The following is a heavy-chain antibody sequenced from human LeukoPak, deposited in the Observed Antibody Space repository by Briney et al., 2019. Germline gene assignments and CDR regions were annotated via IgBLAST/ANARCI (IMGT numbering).Heavy chain of an antibody. CDR1: GFTFSSYG. CDR2: IWYDGSNK. V-gene: IGHV3-33*01. Sequence: QPGRSLRPSCAASGFTFSSYGMHWVRQAPGKGLEWVAVIWYDGSNKYYADSVKGRFTISRDNSKNTLYLQMNSLRAEDTAVYYCAREKAARGYYYYYMDVWGKGTTVTVSS. J-gene: IGHJ6*03. CDR3: AREKAARGYYYYYMDV. D-gene: IGHD2-15*01.